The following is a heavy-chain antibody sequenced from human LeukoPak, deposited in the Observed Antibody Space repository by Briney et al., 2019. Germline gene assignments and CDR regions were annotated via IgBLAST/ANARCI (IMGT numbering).Heavy chain of an antibody. CDR1: GGSISSSNW. J-gene: IGHJ6*04. V-gene: IGHV4-4*02. D-gene: IGHD3-10*01. CDR3: ARHYGSGSYYYYYGMDV. Sequence: PXETLSLTCAVSGGSISSSNWWGWVRQPPGKGXXXXXXXYHSGSTNYNPSLKSRVTISVDKSKNQFSLKLSSVTAADTAVYYCARHYGSGSYYYYYGMDVWGKGTTVTVSS. CDR2: XYHSGST.